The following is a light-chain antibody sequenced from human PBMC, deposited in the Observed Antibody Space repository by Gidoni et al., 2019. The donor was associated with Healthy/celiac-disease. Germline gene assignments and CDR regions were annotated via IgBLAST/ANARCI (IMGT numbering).Light chain of an antibody. J-gene: IGKJ1*01. CDR3: QQYNSYSWT. V-gene: IGKV1-5*01. CDR1: PSISSW. Sequence: DIQMTQSPSTRSASVGDRDTITCQVSPSISSWFAWYQQKPAKAPKLLLYYASSLVRGGLSRFSGSGAGTAYTLTISSLQPDDFATDYCQQYNSYSWTFGQGTKVEIK. CDR2: YAS.